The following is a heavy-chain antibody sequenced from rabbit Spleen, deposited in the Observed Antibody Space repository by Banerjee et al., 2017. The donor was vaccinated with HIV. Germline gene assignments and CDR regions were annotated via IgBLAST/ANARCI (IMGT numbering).Heavy chain of an antibody. CDR1: GFSLDSDYV. CDR3: ARDLVGVIGWNFYL. V-gene: IGHV1S45*01. Sequence: QEHLVESGGGLVQPEGSLTLTCTASGFSLDSDYVICWVRQAPGTGLEWIACINTATGKAVYATWAKGRFTISRTSSTTVTLRMTSLTAADRAAYFCARDLVGVIGWNFYLWGQGTLVTVS. D-gene: IGHD1-1*01. J-gene: IGHJ4*01. CDR2: INTATGKA.